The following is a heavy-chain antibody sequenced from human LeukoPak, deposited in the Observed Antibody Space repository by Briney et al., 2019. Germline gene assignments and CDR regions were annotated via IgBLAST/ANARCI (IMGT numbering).Heavy chain of an antibody. V-gene: IGHV4-34*01. CDR2: INHSGST. J-gene: IGHJ6*03. CDR3: AREGRYFDWSTPHYYYYYMDV. Sequence: SETLSLTCAGYGGSFSGYYWSGIRQPPGKGLEWMGEINHSGSTNYNPSLKSRVTISVDTSKNQFSLKLSSVTAADTAVYYCAREGRYFDWSTPHYYYYYMDVWGKGTTVTVSS. CDR1: GGSFSGYY. D-gene: IGHD3-9*01.